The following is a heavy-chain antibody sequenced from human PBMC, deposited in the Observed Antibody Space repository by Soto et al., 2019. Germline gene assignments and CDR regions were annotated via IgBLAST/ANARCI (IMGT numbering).Heavy chain of an antibody. CDR2: IYHSGNT. CDR1: GGSISSGGYS. CDR3: ASGDYGPYYFDY. Sequence: QLQLQESGSGLVKPSQTLSLTCAVSGGSISSGGYSWSWIRQPPGKVLEWIGYIYHSGNTYYNPSLKSRVTISVDRSKHQFSLNLTSVTAADTAMYYCASGDYGPYYFDYWGQGTLVTVSS. D-gene: IGHD4-17*01. J-gene: IGHJ4*02. V-gene: IGHV4-30-2*01.